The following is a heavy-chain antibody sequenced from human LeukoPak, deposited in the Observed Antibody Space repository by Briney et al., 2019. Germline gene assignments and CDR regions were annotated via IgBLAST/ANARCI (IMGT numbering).Heavy chain of an antibody. V-gene: IGHV4-59*01. CDR2: IYYSGRT. CDR1: GGSISSYY. Sequence: SETLSLTCTVSGGSISSYYWSWIRQPPGKGLEWIGYIYYSGRTNYNPSLKSRVTISVDTSKNQFSLKLSSVTAADTAVYYCARYCSSTSCFGWYFDLWGRSTLVTVSS. CDR3: ARYCSSTSCFGWYFDL. J-gene: IGHJ2*01. D-gene: IGHD2-2*01.